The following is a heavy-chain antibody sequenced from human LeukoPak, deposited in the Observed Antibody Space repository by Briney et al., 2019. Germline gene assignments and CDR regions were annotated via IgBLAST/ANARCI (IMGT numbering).Heavy chain of an antibody. J-gene: IGHJ5*02. Sequence: SQTLSLTCAVSGGPISSGGYSWSWIRQPPGKGLEWIGYIYHSGSTYYNPSLKSRVTISVDRSKNQFSLKLSSVTAADTAVYYCARVGYGSGWYLNWFDPWGQGTLVTVSS. CDR1: GGPISSGGYS. CDR3: ARVGYGSGWYLNWFDP. D-gene: IGHD6-19*01. CDR2: IYHSGST. V-gene: IGHV4-30-2*01.